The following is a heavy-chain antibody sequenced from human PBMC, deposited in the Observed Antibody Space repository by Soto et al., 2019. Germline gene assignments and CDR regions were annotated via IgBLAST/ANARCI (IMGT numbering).Heavy chain of an antibody. V-gene: IGHV3-21*01. J-gene: IGHJ6*02. Sequence: EVQLVESGGGLVKPGGSLRLSCAASGFTFSSYSMNWVRQAPGKGLEWVSSISSSSSYIYYADSVKGRFTISRDNAKNSLYLQMNSLGAEDTAVYYCARAKGGLWFSTYYYGMDVWGQGTTVTVSS. CDR1: GFTFSSYS. D-gene: IGHD3-10*01. CDR3: ARAKGGLWFSTYYYGMDV. CDR2: ISSSSSYI.